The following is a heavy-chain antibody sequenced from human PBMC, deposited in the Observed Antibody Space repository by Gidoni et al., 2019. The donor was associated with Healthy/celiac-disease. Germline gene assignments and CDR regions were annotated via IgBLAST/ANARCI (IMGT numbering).Heavy chain of an antibody. V-gene: IGHV4-59*01. Sequence: QVQLQESGTGLVTPSETLSLTCTVSGGSISSYYWSWIRQPPGKGLEWIGYIYYSGSTNYNPSLKSRVTISVDTSKNQFSLKLSSVTAADTAVYYCARQRTKGGWRAFDIWGQGTMVTVSS. J-gene: IGHJ3*02. CDR3: ARQRTKGGWRAFDI. D-gene: IGHD3-3*01. CDR1: GGSISSYY. CDR2: IYYSGST.